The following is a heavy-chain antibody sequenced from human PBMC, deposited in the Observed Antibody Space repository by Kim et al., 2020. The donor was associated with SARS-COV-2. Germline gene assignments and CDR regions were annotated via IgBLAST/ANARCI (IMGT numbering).Heavy chain of an antibody. D-gene: IGHD3-16*02. CDR3: ARDDYVWGCYRSSAFDI. CDR2: ISSSSSDI. CDR1: GFTFSSYS. V-gene: IGHV3-21*01. J-gene: IGHJ3*02. Sequence: GGSLRLSCAASGFTFSSYSMNWVRQAPGKGLEWVSSISSSSSDIYYADSVKGRFTISRDNAKNSLYLQMNSLRAEDTAVYYCARDDYVWGCYRSSAFDICGPRTMGSVSS.